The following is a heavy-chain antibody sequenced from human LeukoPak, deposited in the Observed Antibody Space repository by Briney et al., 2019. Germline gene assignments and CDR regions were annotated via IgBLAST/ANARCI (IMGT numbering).Heavy chain of an antibody. J-gene: IGHJ6*02. V-gene: IGHV3-30*04. CDR3: ARAFRWEQLVESYGMDV. CDR2: ISYDGRHK. D-gene: IGHD6-13*01. Sequence: PGRPLRLSCAASGFTFRSYAMHWVRQAPGKGLEWVAVISYDGRHKYYADSVKGRFTISRDNSENTLYLQMNSQRAEDTAVYYCARAFRWEQLVESYGMDVWGQGTTVTVSS. CDR1: GFTFRSYA.